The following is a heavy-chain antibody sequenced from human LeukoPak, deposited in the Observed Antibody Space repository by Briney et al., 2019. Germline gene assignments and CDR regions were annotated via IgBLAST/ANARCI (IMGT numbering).Heavy chain of an antibody. CDR2: IKSKTDGGTT. D-gene: IGHD5-12*01. V-gene: IGHV3-15*01. CDR3: TTEDIVATDPFDY. CDR1: GFTFSNAW. Sequence: GGSLRLSCAASGFTFSNAWMSWVRQAPGKGLEWVGRIKSKTDGGTTDYAAPVKGRFTISRDDSKNTLYLQMNSLKTEDTAVYYCTTEDIVATDPFDYWGQGTLVTVSS. J-gene: IGHJ4*02.